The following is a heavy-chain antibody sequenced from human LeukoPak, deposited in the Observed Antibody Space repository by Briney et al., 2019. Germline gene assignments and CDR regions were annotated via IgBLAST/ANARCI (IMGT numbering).Heavy chain of an antibody. J-gene: IGHJ4*02. D-gene: IGHD2-15*01. CDR1: GGSFSGYY. CDR3: ARRVVVVALFDY. V-gene: IGHV4-34*01. CDR2: INHSGSI. Sequence: SETLSLTCAVYGGSFSGYYWSWIRQPPGKGLEWIGEINHSGSINYNPSLKSRVTISVDTSKNQFSLKLSSVTAADTAVYYCARRVVVVALFDYWGQGTLVTVSS.